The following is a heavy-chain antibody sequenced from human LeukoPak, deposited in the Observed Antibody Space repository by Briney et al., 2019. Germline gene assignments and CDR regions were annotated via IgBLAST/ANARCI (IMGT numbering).Heavy chain of an antibody. CDR1: GFTFSSYW. CDR2: IKQDGSEK. CDR3: ASAYYYDSSGYLFREESDY. V-gene: IGHV3-7*01. D-gene: IGHD3-22*01. J-gene: IGHJ4*02. Sequence: PGGSLRLSCAASGFTFSSYWMSWVRQAPGKGLEGVANIKQDGSEKYYVDSVKGRFTISRDNAKNSLYLQMNSLRAEDTPVYYCASAYYYDSSGYLFREESDYWGQGTLVTVSS.